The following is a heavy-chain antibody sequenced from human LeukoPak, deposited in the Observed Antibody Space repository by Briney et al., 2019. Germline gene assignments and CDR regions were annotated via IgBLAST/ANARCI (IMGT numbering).Heavy chain of an antibody. J-gene: IGHJ6*02. CDR3: ARALKTYYYGSGCYYNYYYGMDV. D-gene: IGHD3-10*01. CDR2: INSDGSST. CDR1: GFTFSSYW. V-gene: IGHV3-74*01. Sequence: PGGSLRLSCAASGFTFSSYWMHWVRQAPGKGLVWVSRINSDGSSTSYADSVKGRFTISRDNAKNTLYLQMNSLRAEDTAVYYCARALKTYYYGSGCYYNYYYGMDVWGQGTTVTVSS.